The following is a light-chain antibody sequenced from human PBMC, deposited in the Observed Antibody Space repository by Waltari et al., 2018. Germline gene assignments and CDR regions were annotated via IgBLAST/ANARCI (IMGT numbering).Light chain of an antibody. V-gene: IGKV4-1*01. CDR3: QQYYSTPYT. J-gene: IGKJ2*01. Sequence: DIVMTQSPDSLAVSLGERTSINCKASQSVLYSSDNKNYLAWYRQKPGQPPNLLIYWASTRESGFPGRFSGSGSGTDVTLTISSLQAEDVAVYYCQQYYSTPYTFGQGTKLEIK. CDR1: QSVLYSSDNKNY. CDR2: WAS.